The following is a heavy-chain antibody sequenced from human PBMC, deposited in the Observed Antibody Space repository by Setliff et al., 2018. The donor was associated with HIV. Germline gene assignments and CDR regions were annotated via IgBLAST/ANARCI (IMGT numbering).Heavy chain of an antibody. CDR2: IKHSGST. Sequence: ETLSLTCAVYGGSFSDYYWTWIRQPPGKGLEWIGEIKHSGSTNYNPSLKSRVNISVDTSKNQFSLRPSSVIAADTAVYYCARGPPGSSIGWYVGYWGQGTLVTVSS. CDR3: ARGPPGSSIGWYVGY. V-gene: IGHV4-34*01. J-gene: IGHJ4*02. CDR1: GGSFSDYY. D-gene: IGHD6-19*01.